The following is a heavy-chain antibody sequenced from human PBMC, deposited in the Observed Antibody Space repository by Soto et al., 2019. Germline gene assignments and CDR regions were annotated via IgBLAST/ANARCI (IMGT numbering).Heavy chain of an antibody. CDR1: GFTFSSYA. V-gene: IGHV3-23*01. Sequence: QAGGSLRLSCAASGFTFSSYAMSWVRQAPGKGLEWVSAISGSGGSTYYADSVKGRFTISRDNSKNTLYLQMNSLRAEDTAVYYCVKKGGGHRGPFWSGYYLTERKESDYWGQGTLVTVSS. CDR2: ISGSGGST. J-gene: IGHJ4*02. CDR3: VKKGGGHRGPFWSGYYLTERKESDY. D-gene: IGHD3-3*01.